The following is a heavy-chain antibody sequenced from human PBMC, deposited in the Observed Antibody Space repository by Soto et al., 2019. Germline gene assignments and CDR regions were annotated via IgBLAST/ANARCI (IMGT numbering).Heavy chain of an antibody. V-gene: IGHV1-69*01. CDR2: IIPIFGTA. Sequence: QVQLVQSGAEVKKPGSSVKVSCKASGGTFSSYAISWVRQAPGQGLEWMGGIIPIFGTANYAQKFQGRVTITADESTSTADMELSSLRYEDTAVDYCARGLAVVVPAGILGIDYYSGMDVWGQGTPVTVSS. CDR3: ARGLAVVVPAGILGIDYYSGMDV. CDR1: GGTFSSYA. D-gene: IGHD2-2*02. J-gene: IGHJ6*02.